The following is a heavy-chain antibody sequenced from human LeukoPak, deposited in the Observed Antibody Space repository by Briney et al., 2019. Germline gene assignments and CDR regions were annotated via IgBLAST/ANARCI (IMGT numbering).Heavy chain of an antibody. J-gene: IGHJ4*02. CDR3: ARDPSNXSXWRTFFDY. CDR1: GYSFINYG. D-gene: IGHD6-19*01. Sequence: VASVKVSCKASGYSFINYGVSWVRQAPGQGLEWMGWISTYNGDTNYAQKLQGRVTMTTDTSTSTAYMELRSLGSDDTAVYYCARDPSNXSXWRTFFDYWGQGTLVTVS. CDR2: ISTYNGDT. V-gene: IGHV1-18*01.